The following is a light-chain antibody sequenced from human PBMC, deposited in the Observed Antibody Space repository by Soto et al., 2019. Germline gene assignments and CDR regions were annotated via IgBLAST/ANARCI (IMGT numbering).Light chain of an antibody. J-gene: IGLJ3*02. CDR2: DVN. CDR1: SCDIGAYNY. CDR3: CSYAHTSRV. Sequence: QSALTQPRSVSGSPGQSVTFSCTGTSCDIGAYNYVSWYQFHPGKAPKMIIYDVNKRPSGVPDRFSGSKSGNTASLTISWLQAEDEADYYCCSYAHTSRVFXGGTKGTVL. V-gene: IGLV2-11*01.